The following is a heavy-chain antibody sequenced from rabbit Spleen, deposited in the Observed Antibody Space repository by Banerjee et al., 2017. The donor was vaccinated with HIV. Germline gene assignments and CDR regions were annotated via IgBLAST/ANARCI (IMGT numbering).Heavy chain of an antibody. CDR2: INSITGKT. CDR3: ARSAGSGYSTYYLNL. Sequence: EQLEESGGGLVKPEGSLKLSCTASGIDFSDKDVMCWVRQAPGKGLEWIGCINSITGKTVYASWAKGRFIMSRTSSTTVTLQMTSLTAADTATYFCARSAGSGYSTYYLNLWGPGTLVTVS. J-gene: IGHJ4*01. D-gene: IGHD8-1*01. CDR1: GIDFSDKDV. V-gene: IGHV1S45*01.